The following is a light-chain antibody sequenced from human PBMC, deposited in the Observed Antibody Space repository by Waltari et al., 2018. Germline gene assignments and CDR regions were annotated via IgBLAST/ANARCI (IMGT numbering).Light chain of an antibody. V-gene: IGLV2-14*01. Sequence: QSALTQPASVSGSPGQSITISCTGTSSDVGLYNFGSWYQQHPAKAPQLIISGVDTRPSVVSDRFSGSKSGSTAYLTVSGLQAEDEADYYCASHGNNKVFGGGTKLTVL. CDR3: ASHGNNKV. J-gene: IGLJ3*02. CDR1: SSDVGLYNF. CDR2: GVD.